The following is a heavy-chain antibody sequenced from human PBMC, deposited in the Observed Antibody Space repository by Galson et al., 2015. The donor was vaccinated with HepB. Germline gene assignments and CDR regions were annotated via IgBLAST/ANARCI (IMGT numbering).Heavy chain of an antibody. CDR2: ISSNGGST. V-gene: IGHV3-64D*06. CDR3: VEDGPLLWFGELLVGKQEHYFDY. CDR1: GFTFSSYA. J-gene: IGHJ4*02. Sequence: SLRLSCAASGFTFSSYAMHWVRQAPGKGLEYVSAISSNGGSTYYADSVKGRFTISRDNSKNTLYLQMSSLRAEDTAVYYCVEDGPLLWFGELLVGKQEHYFDYWGQGTLVTVSS. D-gene: IGHD3-10*01.